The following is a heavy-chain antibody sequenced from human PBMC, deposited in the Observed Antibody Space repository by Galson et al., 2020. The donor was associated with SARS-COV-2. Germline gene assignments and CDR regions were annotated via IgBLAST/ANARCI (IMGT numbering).Heavy chain of an antibody. CDR3: ARDLEIASTPPLGYYYGLGV. V-gene: IGHV1-2*04. CDR1: GYTFTDYY. D-gene: IGHD2-15*01. Sequence: ASVKVSCRASGYTFTDYYIHWVRQAPGQGLEWMGWINPSSGDTDYARKFQGWVTMTRDTSVSTVFLELSRLRSDDTAIYYCARDLEIASTPPLGYYYGLGVWGQGTTV. J-gene: IGHJ6*02. CDR2: INPSSGDT.